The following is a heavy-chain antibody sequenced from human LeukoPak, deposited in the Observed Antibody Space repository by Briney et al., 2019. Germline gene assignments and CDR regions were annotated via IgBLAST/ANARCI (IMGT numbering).Heavy chain of an antibody. CDR1: GYTFTSYD. D-gene: IGHD2-8*02. CDR2: MNPNSGNT. J-gene: IGHJ6*03. CDR3: ARGVVYAKGFYYYYMDV. Sequence: ASVKVSCKASGYTFTSYDINWVRQATGQGLEWMGWMNPNSGNTGYAQKFQGRVTMTRNTSISTAYMELSSPRSEDTAVYYCARGVVYAKGFYYYYMDVWGKGTTVTVSS. V-gene: IGHV1-8*01.